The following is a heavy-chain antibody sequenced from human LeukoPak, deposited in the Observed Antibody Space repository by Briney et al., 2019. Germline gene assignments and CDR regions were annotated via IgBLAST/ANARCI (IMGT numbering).Heavy chain of an antibody. J-gene: IGHJ4*02. V-gene: IGHV3-53*01. CDR3: ARGLARRRLDH. D-gene: IGHD6-19*01. Sequence: PGGSLRLSCAASGFTVSINYMSWVRQAPGKGLEWVSVIYSGGTTDYVDSVKGRFTISRDNSKNTVYLQMNSLRAEDTAVYYCARGLARRRLDHWGQGTLVTVSS. CDR2: IYSGGTT. CDR1: GFTVSINY.